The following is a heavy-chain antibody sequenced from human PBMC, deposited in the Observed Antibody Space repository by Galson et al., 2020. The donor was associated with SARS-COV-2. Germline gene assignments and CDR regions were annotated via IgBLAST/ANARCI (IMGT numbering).Heavy chain of an antibody. J-gene: IGHJ5*02. CDR2: IYYSGST. CDR1: GGSISSYY. V-gene: IGHV4-59*01. D-gene: IGHD3-3*01. CDR3: ARGFVEWSSTWFDP. Sequence: SETLSLTCTVSGGSISSYYWSWIRQPPGKGLEWIGYIYYSGSTNYSPSLKSRVTISVDTSKNQFSLKLRSVTTADTAVYHCARGFVEWSSTWFDPWGQGTLVTVSS.